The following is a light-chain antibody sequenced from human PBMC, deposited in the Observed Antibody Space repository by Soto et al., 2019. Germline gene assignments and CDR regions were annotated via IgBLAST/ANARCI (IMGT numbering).Light chain of an antibody. V-gene: IGKV3-15*01. CDR1: QSINTN. CDR2: GAS. Sequence: EIVMTQSPATLSLSPGERATLSCRASQSINTNLAWYQQSPGRAPRLLIYGASTRATGIPARFSGSGSGTEFTLTISSLQSEDFAVYYCQQYYNWPPITFGQGTRLEIK. J-gene: IGKJ5*01. CDR3: QQYYNWPPIT.